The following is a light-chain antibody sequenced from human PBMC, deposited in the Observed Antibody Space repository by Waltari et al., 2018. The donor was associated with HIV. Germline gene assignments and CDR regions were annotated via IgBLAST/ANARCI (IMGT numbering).Light chain of an antibody. CDR1: ALPTQY. V-gene: IGLV3-25*03. J-gene: IGLJ2*01. CDR3: QSGDNKLTSVF. Sequence: SSELTQPPSVSVSPGQTVRITCSGDALPTQYTSWNQQTPGQPPVLVMYKDTQRSSGTPERFSGSSSGTTVTLTITAVRAEDEAYYYCQSGDNKLTSVFFGGGTRLTVL. CDR2: KDT.